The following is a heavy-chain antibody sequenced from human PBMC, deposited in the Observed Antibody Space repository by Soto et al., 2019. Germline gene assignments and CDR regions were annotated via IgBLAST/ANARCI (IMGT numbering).Heavy chain of an antibody. CDR3: ARLRSYYSGYDPAHDAFDI. CDR2: ISYDGSNK. CDR1: GFPFSSYG. V-gene: IGHV3-30*03. Sequence: GGSMRLSCAASGFPFSSYGMHWVRQAPGKGLEWVAVISYDGSNKYYVDSVKGRFTISRDNSKNTLYLQMNSLRAEDTAVYYCARLRSYYSGYDPAHDAFDIWGQGTMVTVSS. J-gene: IGHJ3*02. D-gene: IGHD5-12*01.